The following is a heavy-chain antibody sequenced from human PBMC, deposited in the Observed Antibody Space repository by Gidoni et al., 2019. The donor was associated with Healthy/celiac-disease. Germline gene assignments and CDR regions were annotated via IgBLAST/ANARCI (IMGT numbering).Heavy chain of an antibody. CDR3: ARDPGGMYGDYGWAWDYYYYYGMDV. V-gene: IGHV3-30*01. CDR1: GFTFSSYA. Sequence: QVQLVESGGGVVQPGRSLRLSCAASGFTFSSYAMHWVRQAPGKGLEWVAVISYDGSNKYYADSVKGRFTISRDNSKNTLYLQMNSLRAEDTAVYYCARDPGGMYGDYGWAWDYYYYYGMDVWGQGTTVTVSS. CDR2: ISYDGSNK. D-gene: IGHD4-17*01. J-gene: IGHJ6*02.